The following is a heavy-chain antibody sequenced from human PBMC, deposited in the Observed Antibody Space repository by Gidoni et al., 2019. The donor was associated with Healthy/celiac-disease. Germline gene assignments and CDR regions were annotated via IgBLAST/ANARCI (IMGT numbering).Heavy chain of an antibody. V-gene: IGHV3-64D*06. J-gene: IGHJ5*02. CDR2: ISSNGGST. D-gene: IGHD2-2*01. CDR3: VNGGDCSSTSCYWYWFDP. CDR1: GFTFSSDA. Sequence: EVQLVESGGGLVQPGGSLRLSCSASGFTFSSDAMHWVRQAPGKGLEYVSAISSNGGSTYYADSVKGRFTISRDNSKNTLYLQMSSLRAEDTAVYYCVNGGDCSSTSCYWYWFDPWGQGTLVTVSS.